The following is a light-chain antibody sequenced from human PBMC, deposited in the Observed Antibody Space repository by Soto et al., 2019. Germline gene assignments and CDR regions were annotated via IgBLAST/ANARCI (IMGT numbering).Light chain of an antibody. J-gene: IGLJ2*01. CDR3: YSAADNCVV. V-gene: IGLV3-27*01. CDR1: VLAKKY. CDR2: KDS. Sequence: SYELTQPSSVSVSPGQTARITCSGDVLAKKYARWFQQKPGQAPVLVIYKDSERPSGIPERFSGSSSGTTVTLTISGAQVEDEADYYCYSAADNCVVFGGGTKLTVL.